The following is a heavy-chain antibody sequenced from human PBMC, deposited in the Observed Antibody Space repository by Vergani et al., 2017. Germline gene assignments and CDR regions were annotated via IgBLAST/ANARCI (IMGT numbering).Heavy chain of an antibody. Sequence: QVQLVQSGAEVKKPGSSVKVSCKASGGTFSSYAISWVRQAPGQGLEWMGGIIPIFGTANYAQKFQGRVTITADESTSTAYMELSSLRSEDTAVYYCARRPRDILTGYYSGGGGWFDPWGQGTLVSVSS. D-gene: IGHD3-9*01. CDR2: IIPIFGTA. CDR1: GGTFSSYA. J-gene: IGHJ5*02. V-gene: IGHV1-69*01. CDR3: ARRPRDILTGYYSGGGGWFDP.